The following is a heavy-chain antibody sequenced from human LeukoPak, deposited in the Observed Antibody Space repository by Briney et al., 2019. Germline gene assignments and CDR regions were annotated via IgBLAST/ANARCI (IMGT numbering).Heavy chain of an antibody. D-gene: IGHD2-15*01. J-gene: IGHJ5*02. CDR2: ISGSGGST. CDR1: GFTFSHYA. CDR3: AKGGYCSGGSCHTPADWFDP. V-gene: IGHV3-23*01. Sequence: GGSLRLSCEASGFTFSHYAMSWVRQAPGKGLEWVSAISGSGGSTYYADSVKGRLTISRDNSKNTLYLQMNSLRAEDTAVYYCAKGGYCSGGSCHTPADWFDPWGQGTLVTVSS.